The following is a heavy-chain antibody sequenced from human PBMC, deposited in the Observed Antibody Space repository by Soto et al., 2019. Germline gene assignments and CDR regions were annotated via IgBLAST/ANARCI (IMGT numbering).Heavy chain of an antibody. D-gene: IGHD2-21*02. J-gene: IGHJ5*02. CDR3: ARGSAYCGGDCYSSWFDP. CDR2: IIPIFGTA. Sequence: ASVKVSCKASGGTFSSYAISWVRQAPGQGLEWMGGIIPIFGTANDAQKFQGRVTITADESTSTAYMELSSLRSEDTAVYYCARGSAYCGGDCYSSWFDPWGQGTLVTVSS. V-gene: IGHV1-69*13. CDR1: GGTFSSYA.